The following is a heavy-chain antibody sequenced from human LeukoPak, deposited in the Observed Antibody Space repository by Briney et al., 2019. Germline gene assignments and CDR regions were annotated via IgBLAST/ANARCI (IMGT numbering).Heavy chain of an antibody. CDR1: GGSVTNYF. CDR2: IHSDGTT. CDR3: ARGRYLYYY. J-gene: IGHJ4*02. D-gene: IGHD1-26*01. V-gene: IGHV4-59*02. Sequence: SETLSLTCTVSGGSVTNYFWSWIRQPPGKGLEWIGYIHSDGTTNYSPSLKSRVTISVDTSKNQFSLKLSSVTAADTAVYYCARGRYLYYYWGQGTLVTVSS.